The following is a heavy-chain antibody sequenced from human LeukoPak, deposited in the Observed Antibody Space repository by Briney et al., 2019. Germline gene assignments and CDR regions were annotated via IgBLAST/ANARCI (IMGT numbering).Heavy chain of an antibody. J-gene: IGHJ5*02. D-gene: IGHD3-16*01. CDR2: IHSSGTT. Sequence: SETLSLTCTVSGAFVLSGGHYWSWIRKHPGQGLEWIGYIHSSGTTKYKPSLKSRAFISLDASKNQFSLRLTSVTAADTAAYYCTKDLRADDSPLGFDPWGQGTLVTVSS. CDR1: GAFVLSGGHY. V-gene: IGHV4-31*03. CDR3: TKDLRADDSPLGFDP.